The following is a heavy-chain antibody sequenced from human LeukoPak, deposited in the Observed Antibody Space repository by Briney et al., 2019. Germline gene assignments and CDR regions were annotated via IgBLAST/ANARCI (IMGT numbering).Heavy chain of an antibody. V-gene: IGHV3-30*03. CDR1: GFTFSSYG. Sequence: SGGSLRLSCAASGFTFSSYGMHWVRQSPGRGLEWVSFISFDGSNEFYADSVKGRFTISRDNAKNSLYLQMNSLRAEDTAVYYCARDVTGIAAAGSPDYWGQGTLVTVSS. CDR2: ISFDGSNE. D-gene: IGHD6-13*01. J-gene: IGHJ4*02. CDR3: ARDVTGIAAAGSPDY.